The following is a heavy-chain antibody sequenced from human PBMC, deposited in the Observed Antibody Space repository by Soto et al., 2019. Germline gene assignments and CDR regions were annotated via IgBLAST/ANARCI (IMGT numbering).Heavy chain of an antibody. V-gene: IGHV3-21*01. Sequence: PGGSLRLSCAASGFTFSSYSMNWVRQAPGKGLEWVSSISSSSSYIYYADSVKGRFTISRDNAKNSLYLQMNSLRAEDTAVYYCARELLLWFGDPSGFDYRGQGTLVTVSS. J-gene: IGHJ4*02. CDR2: ISSSSSYI. CDR1: GFTFSSYS. D-gene: IGHD3-10*01. CDR3: ARELLLWFGDPSGFDY.